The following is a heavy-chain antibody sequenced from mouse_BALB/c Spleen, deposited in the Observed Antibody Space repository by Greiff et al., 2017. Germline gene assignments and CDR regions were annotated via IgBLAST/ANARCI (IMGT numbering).Heavy chain of an antibody. Sequence: EVNVVESGGGLVKPGGSLKLSCAASGFTFSDYYMYWVRQTPEKRLEWVATISDGGSYTYYPDSVKGRFTISRDNAKNNLYLQMSSLKSEDTAMYYCARDRDYGSSYDAMDYWGQGTSVTVSS. CDR2: ISDGGSYT. J-gene: IGHJ4*01. CDR1: GFTFSDYY. CDR3: ARDRDYGSSYDAMDY. V-gene: IGHV5-4*02. D-gene: IGHD1-1*01.